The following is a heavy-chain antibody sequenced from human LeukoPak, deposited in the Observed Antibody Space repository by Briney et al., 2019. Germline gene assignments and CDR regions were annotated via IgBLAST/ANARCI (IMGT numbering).Heavy chain of an antibody. Sequence: PGGSLRLSCAASGFTFSSYAMHWVRQAPGKGLEWVAVISYDGSNKYYADSVKSRFTISRDNSKNTLYLQMNSLRAEDTAVYYCARGVNGSFDYWGQGTLVTVSS. CDR2: ISYDGSNK. CDR1: GFTFSSYA. J-gene: IGHJ4*02. D-gene: IGHD4-23*01. V-gene: IGHV3-30*04. CDR3: ARGVNGSFDY.